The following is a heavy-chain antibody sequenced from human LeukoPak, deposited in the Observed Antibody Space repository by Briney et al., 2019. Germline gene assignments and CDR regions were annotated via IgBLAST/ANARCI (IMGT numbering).Heavy chain of an antibody. V-gene: IGHV5-51*01. CDR1: GYSFTNYW. CDR2: IYPGDSDT. CDR3: ARNMVRGGVWGSYDY. J-gene: IGHJ4*02. D-gene: IGHD3-10*01. Sequence: GESLKISCKGSGYSFTNYWIGWVRQMPGIGLECMGIIYPGDSDTRYSPSFQGQVTISADKSTSTAYLQWSSLKASDTAMYYCARNMVRGGVWGSYDYWGQGTLVTVSS.